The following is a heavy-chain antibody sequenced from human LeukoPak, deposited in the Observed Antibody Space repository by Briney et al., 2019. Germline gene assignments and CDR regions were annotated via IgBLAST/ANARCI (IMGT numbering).Heavy chain of an antibody. D-gene: IGHD1-26*01. CDR2: ISSSSSYI. J-gene: IGHJ4*02. CDR1: GFTFSSYS. CDR3: ARDQEVKIVGAPPGY. V-gene: IGHV3-21*01. Sequence: PGGSQRLSCAASGFTFSSYSMNWVRQAPGKGLEWVSSISSSSSYIYYADSVKGRFTISRDNAKNSLYLQMNSLRAEDTAVYYCARDQEVKIVGAPPGYWGQGTLVTVSS.